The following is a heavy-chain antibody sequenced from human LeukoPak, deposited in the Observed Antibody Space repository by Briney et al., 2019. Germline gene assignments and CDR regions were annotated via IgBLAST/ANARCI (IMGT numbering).Heavy chain of an antibody. D-gene: IGHD2-8*01. CDR2: FSGSGGTT. Sequence: GGSLRLSCAASGFTFSSYAMNWVRQAPGRGLEWVSGFSGSGGTTYYADSVKGRFTISRDNSKNTLYLQMNSLRAEDTAVYYCANGDRCTSPNCLGYYYFYMDAWGKGTTVTVSS. V-gene: IGHV3-23*01. CDR3: ANGDRCTSPNCLGYYYFYMDA. CDR1: GFTFSSYA. J-gene: IGHJ6*03.